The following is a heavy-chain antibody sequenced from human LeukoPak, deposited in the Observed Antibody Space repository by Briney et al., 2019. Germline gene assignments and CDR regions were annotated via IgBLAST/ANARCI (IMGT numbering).Heavy chain of an antibody. CDR1: GFTFSSHW. CDR2: IKQDGSAK. D-gene: IGHD4-23*01. J-gene: IGHJ4*02. V-gene: IGHV3-7*03. Sequence: PGGSLRLSCAASGFTFSSHWMSWVRQAPGKGLEWVANIKQDGSAKYYVDSVRGRFTISRDNAKTSLYLQMNSLRAEDTAVYYCARGEAVTTVVTTDYWGQGTLVTVSS. CDR3: ARGEAVTTVVTTDY.